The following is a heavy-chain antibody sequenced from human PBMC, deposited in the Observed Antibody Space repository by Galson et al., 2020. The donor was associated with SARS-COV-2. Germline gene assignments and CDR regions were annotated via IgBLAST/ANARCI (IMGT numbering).Heavy chain of an antibody. Sequence: SQTLSLTCAISGDSVSSNSAAWNWLRHSPSRGLEWLGRTYYRSKWYNDYAASVKSRMTINADTSKNQFSLHLNSVTPEDTAVYYCAGGVGRPLDPWGQGTLVTVSS. CDR2: TYYRSKWYN. D-gene: IGHD1-26*01. V-gene: IGHV6-1*01. CDR3: AGGVGRPLDP. CDR1: GDSVSSNSAA. J-gene: IGHJ5*02.